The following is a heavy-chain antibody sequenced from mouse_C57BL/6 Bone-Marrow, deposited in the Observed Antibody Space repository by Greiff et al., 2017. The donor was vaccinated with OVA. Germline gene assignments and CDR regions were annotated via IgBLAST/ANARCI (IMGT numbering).Heavy chain of an antibody. CDR1: GYTFTSYW. CDR3: ARNGGDYYAMDY. Sequence: QVQLQQPGAELVKPGASVKLSCKASGYTFTSYWMHWVKQRPGQGLEWIGMIHPNSGSTNYNEKFKSKATLTVDKSSSTAYMQLSSLTSEDSAVYYCARNGGDYYAMDYWGLGTSVTVSS. V-gene: IGHV1-64*01. CDR2: IHPNSGST. J-gene: IGHJ4*01.